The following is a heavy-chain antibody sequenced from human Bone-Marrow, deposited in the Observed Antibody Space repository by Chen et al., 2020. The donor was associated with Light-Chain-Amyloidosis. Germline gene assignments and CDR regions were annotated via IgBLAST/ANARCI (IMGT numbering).Heavy chain of an antibody. D-gene: IGHD2-21*02. CDR3: SRGGLAYCGGDCYRGMDV. Sequence: QVQLPESAPGPVKPSQSLSLICSGSGVSVSSGDYFWSWIRQSPGKGLDCIGYIYYSERIHYSPSLKSPVTISIDPSKNLFSLQLRSVTAADTALYYCSRGGLAYCGGDCYRGMDVWGQGTMVTVSS. V-gene: IGHV4-30-4*01. J-gene: IGHJ6*02. CDR2: IYYSERI. CDR1: GVSVSSGDYF.